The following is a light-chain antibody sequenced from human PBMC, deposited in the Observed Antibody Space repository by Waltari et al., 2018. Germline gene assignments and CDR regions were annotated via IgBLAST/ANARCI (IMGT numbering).Light chain of an antibody. V-gene: IGKV3-15*01. CDR2: DTS. CDR1: QSVVRN. CDR3: QQYNNWPLA. J-gene: IGKJ5*01. Sequence: ERVMTQSPATLSVSPGERVPHSCRASQSVVRNLAWYQQKPGQAPRLLIYDTSTRATGIPARFSGSGSGTEFTLTISSLQSEDFAVYYCQQYNNWPLAFGQGTRLEIK.